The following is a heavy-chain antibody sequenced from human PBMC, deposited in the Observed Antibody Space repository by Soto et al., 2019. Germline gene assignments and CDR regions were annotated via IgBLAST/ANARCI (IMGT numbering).Heavy chain of an antibody. CDR2: ISGSGGST. J-gene: IGHJ4*02. V-gene: IGHV3-23*01. D-gene: IGHD3-3*01. CDR1: GFTFSSYA. Sequence: WGSLRLSCAASGFTFSSYAMSWFRQSPGKGLEWVSAISGSGGSTYYADSVKGRFTISRDNSKNTLYLQMNSLRAEDTAVYYCAKSSWSGPTNYFDYWGQGTLVTVSS. CDR3: AKSSWSGPTNYFDY.